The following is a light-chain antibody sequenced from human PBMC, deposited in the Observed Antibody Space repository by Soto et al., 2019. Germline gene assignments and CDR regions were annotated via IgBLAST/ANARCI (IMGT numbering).Light chain of an antibody. CDR3: CSYAGSYTFYV. Sequence: QSALTQPRSVSGSPGQSVTISCTGTNSDVGGYNYVSWYQQHPGKAPKLMIYDVSKRPSGVPDRFSGSKSGNTASLTISGLQAEDEADYNCCSYAGSYTFYVFGTGTKLTVL. V-gene: IGLV2-11*01. CDR1: NSDVGGYNY. CDR2: DVS. J-gene: IGLJ1*01.